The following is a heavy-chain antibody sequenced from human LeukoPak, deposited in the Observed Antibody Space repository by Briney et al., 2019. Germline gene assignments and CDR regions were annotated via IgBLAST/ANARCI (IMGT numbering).Heavy chain of an antibody. CDR2: IVVGSGNT. J-gene: IGHJ4*02. CDR3: VRTIVSTSTWPPYFDY. D-gene: IGHD5/OR15-5a*01. Sequence: SVKVSCKASGFTFTSSAVQWVRQARGQRLEGIGWIVVGSGNTNYAQKFQERVTITRDMSTSTAYMELSSLKIEDTAVFYCVRTIVSTSTWPPYFDYWGQGTLVTVSS. V-gene: IGHV1-58*01. CDR1: GFTFTSSA.